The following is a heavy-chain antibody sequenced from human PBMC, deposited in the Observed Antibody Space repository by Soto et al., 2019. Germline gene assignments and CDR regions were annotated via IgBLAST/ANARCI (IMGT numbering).Heavy chain of an antibody. Sequence: PGESLKISCEASGYSFTSYWIGWVRQMPGKGLEWMGIIHPGDSDTKYSPSFQGQVTISVDKSITTDYLQWTSLKASDTAMYYCARTPGPEVAASLEYYYFSGMDVWGQGTTVTVSS. CDR3: ARTPGPEVAASLEYYYFSGMDV. CDR1: GYSFTSYW. V-gene: IGHV5-51*01. CDR2: IHPGDSDT. J-gene: IGHJ6*02. D-gene: IGHD2-15*01.